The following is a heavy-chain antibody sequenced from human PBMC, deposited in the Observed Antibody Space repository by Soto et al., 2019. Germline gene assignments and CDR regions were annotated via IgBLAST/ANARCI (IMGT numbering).Heavy chain of an antibody. CDR1: GFALSSYA. J-gene: IGHJ4*02. Sequence: GGSRRLSCAASGFALSSYAMHWVRQAPGKGLEWVAVMSYDGSTKYYADSVKGRFTISRDNSRNTLYLQMNSLRAEDTAVYYCARAVRDVVVVVTAIVYWGQGTLVTVSS. CDR2: MSYDGSTK. V-gene: IGHV3-30*03. CDR3: ARAVRDVVVVVTAIVY. D-gene: IGHD2-15*01.